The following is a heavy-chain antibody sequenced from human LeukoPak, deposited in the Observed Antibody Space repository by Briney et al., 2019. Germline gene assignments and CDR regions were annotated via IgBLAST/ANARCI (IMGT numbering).Heavy chain of an antibody. CDR1: GFTFSSYW. Sequence: GSLRLSCAASGFTFSSYWMSWVRQAPGKGLEWVSTISGSGAGTYYPESVKGRFTISRDDSKNTAYLQMNSLKTEDTAVYYCTRLVERHYYGMDVWGQGTTVTVSS. J-gene: IGHJ6*02. V-gene: IGHV3-23*01. CDR2: ISGSGAGT. CDR3: TRLVERHYYGMDV. D-gene: IGHD1-1*01.